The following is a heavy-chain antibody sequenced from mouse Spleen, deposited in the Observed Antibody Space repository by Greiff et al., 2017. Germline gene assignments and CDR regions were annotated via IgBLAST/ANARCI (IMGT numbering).Heavy chain of an antibody. CDR2: INPNNGGT. CDR3: ARGYYGFFAY. D-gene: IGHD1-2*01. CDR1: GYTFTDYY. J-gene: IGHJ3*01. V-gene: IGHV1-26*01. Sequence: VQLQQSGPELVKPGASVKISCKASGYTFTDYYMNWVKQSHGKSLEWIRDINPNNGGTSYNQKFKGKATLTVDKSSSTAYMELRSLTSEDSAVYYCARGYYGFFAYWGQGTLVTVSA.